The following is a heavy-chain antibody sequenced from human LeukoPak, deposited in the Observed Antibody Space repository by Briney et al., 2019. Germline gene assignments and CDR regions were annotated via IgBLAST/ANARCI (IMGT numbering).Heavy chain of an antibody. D-gene: IGHD5-24*01. CDR2: IYYSGST. Sequence: SETLSLTCTVSGGSISSNTYYWGWIRQPPGKGLEWIGSIYYSGSTYYNLSLKSRVTISVDTSKNQFSLKLSSVTAADTAVYYCAAEAKLEMATIVHWGQGTLVTVSS. J-gene: IGHJ4*02. V-gene: IGHV4-39*01. CDR3: AAEAKLEMATIVH. CDR1: GGSISSNTYY.